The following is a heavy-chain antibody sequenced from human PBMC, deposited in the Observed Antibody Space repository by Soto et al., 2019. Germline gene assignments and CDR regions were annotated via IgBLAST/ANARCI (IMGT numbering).Heavy chain of an antibody. Sequence: SETLSLTCAVSGGSITSGAYDWSWIRQSPGQALEWIGYIYQGGSAFYNPSLKPRVTIFLDRSKNQFSLNLTSVTAADTAVYYCARSFYGVDLWGQGTTVTVSS. J-gene: IGHJ6*02. CDR2: IYQGGSA. CDR1: GGSITSGAYD. V-gene: IGHV4-30-2*06. CDR3: ARSFYGVDL.